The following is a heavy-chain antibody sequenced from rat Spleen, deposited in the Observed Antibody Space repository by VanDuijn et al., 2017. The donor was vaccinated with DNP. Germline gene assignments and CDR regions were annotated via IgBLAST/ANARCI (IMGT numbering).Heavy chain of an antibody. CDR1: GFSFRNYY. CDR2: INYDGSST. J-gene: IGHJ3*01. D-gene: IGHD1-10*01. V-gene: IGHV5-7*01. Sequence: EVQLVESGGGLVQPGRSLKLSCTASGFSFRNYYMAWVRQAPKKGLEWVATINYDGSSTYYRDSVKGRFTISRDNAKSTLYLQMDSLRSEDTATYYCASLNNYNWFAYWGQGTLVTVSS. CDR3: ASLNNYNWFAY.